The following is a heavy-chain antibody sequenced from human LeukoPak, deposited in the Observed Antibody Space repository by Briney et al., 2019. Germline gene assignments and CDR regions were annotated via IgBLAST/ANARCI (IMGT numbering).Heavy chain of an antibody. CDR1: GASITGTTYY. CDR2: VSYSRNT. V-gene: IGHV4-39*01. J-gene: IGHJ4*02. Sequence: SETLSLTCTVSGASITGTTYYWDWIRQAPGKGLEWIGSVSYSRNTYNPSLKSRATISVDTSKNQFSLKLSSVTAADTAVYYCARARSSVFAGSSGKSPFDYWGQGTLVTVSS. D-gene: IGHD3-22*01. CDR3: ARARSSVFAGSSGKSPFDY.